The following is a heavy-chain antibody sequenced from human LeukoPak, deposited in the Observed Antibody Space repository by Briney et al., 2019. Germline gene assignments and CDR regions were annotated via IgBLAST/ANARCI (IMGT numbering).Heavy chain of an antibody. CDR3: ARARTVYYFDY. V-gene: IGHV4-39*07. J-gene: IGHJ4*02. CDR2: IYYSGST. Sequence: PSETLSLTCTVSGGSISSSSYYWGWIRQPPGKGLEWIGSIYYSGSTYYNPSLKSRVTISVDTSKNQFSLKLSSVTAADTAVYYCARARTVYYFDYWGQGTLVTVSS. CDR1: GGSISSSSYY.